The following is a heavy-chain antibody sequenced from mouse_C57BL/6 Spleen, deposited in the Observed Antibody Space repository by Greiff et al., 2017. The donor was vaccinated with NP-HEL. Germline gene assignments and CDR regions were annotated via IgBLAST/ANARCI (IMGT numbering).Heavy chain of an antibody. V-gene: IGHV1-26*01. J-gene: IGHJ2*01. CDR3: ASGLRRGGAYYFDY. Sequence: VQLQQSGPELVKPGASVKISCKASGYTFTDYYMNWVKQSHGKSLEWIGDINPNNGGTSYNQKFKGKATLTVDKSSSTAYMELRSLTSEDSAVYYCASGLRRGGAYYFDYWGQGTTLTVSS. D-gene: IGHD2-4*01. CDR1: GYTFTDYY. CDR2: INPNNGGT.